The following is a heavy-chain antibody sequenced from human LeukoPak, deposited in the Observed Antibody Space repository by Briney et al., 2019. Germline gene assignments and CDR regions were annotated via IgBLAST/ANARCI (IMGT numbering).Heavy chain of an antibody. CDR1: GDSVSSDSVI. CDR3: TKDLHGDYGISY. D-gene: IGHD4-17*01. CDR2: TYYRSRWYN. Sequence: SQTLSLTCVISGDSVSSDSVIWNWIRQSPSRGLEWLGRTYYRSRWYNDYAESVKSRITINPDTSKNQVSLQLNSVTPEDTAVYYCTKDLHGDYGISYWGQGTLVTVSS. V-gene: IGHV6-1*01. J-gene: IGHJ4*02.